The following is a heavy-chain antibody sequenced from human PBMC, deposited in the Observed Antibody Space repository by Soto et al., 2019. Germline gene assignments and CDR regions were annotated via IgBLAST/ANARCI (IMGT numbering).Heavy chain of an antibody. Sequence: GGSLRLSCTASGFTFSNYAMSWVRQAPGKGLEWVSTFSSGGGGTYYADSVKGRFTISRDNSKNTLSLQMNSLRAEDTAVYYCTKAKRYCSGANCFTFDYWGLGTLVTV. CDR1: GFTFSNYA. J-gene: IGHJ4*02. CDR3: TKAKRYCSGANCFTFDY. D-gene: IGHD2-15*01. V-gene: IGHV3-23*01. CDR2: FSSGGGGT.